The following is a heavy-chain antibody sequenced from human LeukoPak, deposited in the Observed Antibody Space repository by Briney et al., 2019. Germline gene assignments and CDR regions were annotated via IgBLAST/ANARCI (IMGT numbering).Heavy chain of an antibody. Sequence: SETLSLTCTVSSGSVSSGTYYWSWIRQPPGKGLEWIGYIYYSGSTNYNPSLKSRVTMAVDTSKNQFSLKLGSVTAADTAVYYCARDVANYYDYWGQGTLVTVSS. CDR2: IYYSGST. J-gene: IGHJ4*02. D-gene: IGHD2-15*01. V-gene: IGHV4-61*01. CDR3: ARDVANYYDY. CDR1: SGSVSSGTYY.